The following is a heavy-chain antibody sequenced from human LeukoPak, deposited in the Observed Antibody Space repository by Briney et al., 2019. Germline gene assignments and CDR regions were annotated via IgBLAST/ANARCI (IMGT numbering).Heavy chain of an antibody. D-gene: IGHD6-19*01. V-gene: IGHV1-69*10. CDR3: ARVTVAGPGTFDI. CDR2: IIPVFGVV. CDR1: GVTFSSYP. Sequence: SVKVSCKTSGVTFSSYPISWVRQAPGQGLVWMGGIIPVFGVVNYAQKFQGRVTITADKSTSTAYMELSSLRSEDTAVYYCARVTVAGPGTFDIWGQGTMVTVSS. J-gene: IGHJ3*02.